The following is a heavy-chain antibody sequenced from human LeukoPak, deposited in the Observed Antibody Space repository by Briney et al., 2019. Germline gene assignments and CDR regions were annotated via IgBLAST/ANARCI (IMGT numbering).Heavy chain of an antibody. D-gene: IGHD2-2*01. CDR3: ARIYCSSTSCYYGMDV. J-gene: IGHJ6*02. V-gene: IGHV3-48*04. Sequence: GGSLRLSCAASGFTFSTYNMNWVRQAPGKGLEWVSYISSSSTTIYYADSVKGRFTISRDNAKNSLYLQMNSLRAEDTAVYYCARIYCSSTSCYYGMDVWGQGTTVTVSS. CDR2: ISSSSTTI. CDR1: GFTFSTYN.